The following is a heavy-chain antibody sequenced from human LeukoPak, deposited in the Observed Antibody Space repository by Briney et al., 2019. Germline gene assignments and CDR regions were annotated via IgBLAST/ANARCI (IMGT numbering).Heavy chain of an antibody. Sequence: GGSLRLSCAASGFTFRSYAMSWVRQAPGKGLEWVSAISGSGGSTYYADSVKGRFTISRDNSKNTLYPQMTSLSAEATTVYHVAKIGPPSLRCVEERGYYYCDTDVWGKGTTVTVSS. CDR2: ISGSGGST. V-gene: IGHV3-23*01. J-gene: IGHJ6*03. CDR1: GFTFRSYA. CDR3: AKIGPPSLRCVEERGYYYCDTDV. D-gene: IGHD3-3*01.